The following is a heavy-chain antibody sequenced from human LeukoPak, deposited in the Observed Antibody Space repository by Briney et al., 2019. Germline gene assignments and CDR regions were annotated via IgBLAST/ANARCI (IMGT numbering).Heavy chain of an antibody. J-gene: IGHJ4*02. CDR2: INHSGST. CDR3: ARMSYFSGSYLTFDY. CDR1: GGSFSGYY. D-gene: IGHD1-26*01. Sequence: SETLSLTCAVYGGSFSGYYWSWIRQPPGKGLEWIGEINHSGSTNYNPSLKSRVTISVDTSKNQFSLKLSSVTAADTAVYYCARMSYFSGSYLTFDYWGQGTLVTVSS. V-gene: IGHV4-34*01.